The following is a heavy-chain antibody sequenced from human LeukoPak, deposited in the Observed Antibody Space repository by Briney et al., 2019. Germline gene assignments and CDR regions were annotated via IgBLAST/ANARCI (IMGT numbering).Heavy chain of an antibody. V-gene: IGHV4-59*01. CDR3: ARERSLDY. D-gene: IGHD4-17*01. Sequence: SETRSLTCAVSGGSISSYYWSWIRQPPGKGLEWIGYIYYIGSTNYNPSLKSRVTISVDTSKNQFSLKLSSVTAADTAVYYCARERSLDYWGQGTLVTVSS. CDR1: GGSISSYY. J-gene: IGHJ4*02. CDR2: IYYIGST.